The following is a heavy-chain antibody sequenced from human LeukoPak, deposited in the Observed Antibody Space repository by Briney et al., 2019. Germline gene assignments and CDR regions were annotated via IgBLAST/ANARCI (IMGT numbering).Heavy chain of an antibody. CDR2: INPSSNAA. V-gene: IGHV1-2*02. Sequence: ASVKVSCKTSGYTFSDYTIHWVRQAPGQGLEWMGWINPSSNAANHAQRFEGRVSLTRDTSISTADMVLTSLTSDDTGVYYCARSRELPDFDTWGQGTLVSVSS. J-gene: IGHJ4*02. CDR1: GYTFSDYT. D-gene: IGHD5-24*01. CDR3: ARSRELPDFDT.